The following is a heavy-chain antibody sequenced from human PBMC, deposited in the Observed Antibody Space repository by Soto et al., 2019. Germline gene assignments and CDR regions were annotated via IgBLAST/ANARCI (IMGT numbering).Heavy chain of an antibody. V-gene: IGHV4-34*01. Sequence: TLSLTCAVYGGSFSGYYWSWIRQPPGKGLEWIGEINHSGSTNYNPSLKSRVTISVDTSKNQFSLKLSSVTAADTAVYCCARGHYYDSSGYYYYYYGMDVWVQGTTVTAS. CDR3: ARGHYYDSSGYYYYYYGMDV. J-gene: IGHJ6*02. CDR2: INHSGST. D-gene: IGHD3-22*01. CDR1: GGSFSGYY.